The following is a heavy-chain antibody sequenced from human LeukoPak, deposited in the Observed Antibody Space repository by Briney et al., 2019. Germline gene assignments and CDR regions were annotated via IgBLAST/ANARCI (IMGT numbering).Heavy chain of an antibody. J-gene: IGHJ4*02. CDR1: GGSISSGGYY. CDR2: INHSGST. V-gene: IGHV4-34*01. Sequence: SETLSLTCAVSGGSISSGGYYWSWIRQPPGKGLEWIGEINHSGSTNYNPSLKSRVTISVDTSKNQFSLKLSSVTAADTAVYYCARGGKKWELLGYWGQGTLVTVSS. D-gene: IGHD1-26*01. CDR3: ARGGKKWELLGY.